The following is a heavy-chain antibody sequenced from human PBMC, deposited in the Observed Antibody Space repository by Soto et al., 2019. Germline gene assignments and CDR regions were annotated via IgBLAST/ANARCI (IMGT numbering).Heavy chain of an antibody. V-gene: IGHV1-3*01. CDR3: ARDRVVFKGDAFDI. J-gene: IGHJ3*02. D-gene: IGHD2-2*01. Sequence: QVQLVQSGAEVKKPGASVKVSCKASGYTFTSYAMHWVRQAPGQRLEWMGWINAGNGNTKYSQKIQGRVTITRDTSASTAYMELSSLRSEDTAVYYCARDRVVFKGDAFDIWGQGTMVTVSS. CDR1: GYTFTSYA. CDR2: INAGNGNT.